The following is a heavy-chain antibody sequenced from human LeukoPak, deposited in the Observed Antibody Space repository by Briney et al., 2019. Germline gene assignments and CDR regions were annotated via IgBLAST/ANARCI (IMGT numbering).Heavy chain of an antibody. CDR2: INPNSGGT. CDR3: ARETRQGVIKIPFDY. J-gene: IGHJ4*02. Sequence: ASVKVSCKASGYTFTGYYMHWVRQAPGQGLEWMGWINPNSGGTNYAQKFQGRVTMTRDTSISTAYMELSRLRSDDTAVYYCARETRQGVIKIPFDYWGQGTLVTVSS. V-gene: IGHV1-2*02. D-gene: IGHD3-10*01. CDR1: GYTFTGYY.